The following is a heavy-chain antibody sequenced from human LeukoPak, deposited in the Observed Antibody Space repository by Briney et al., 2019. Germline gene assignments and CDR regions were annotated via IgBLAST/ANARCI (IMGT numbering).Heavy chain of an antibody. J-gene: IGHJ3*02. Sequence: GESLKISFKSSGYRFDDYWMGWVRQMPGKGLEWMGVIWPGDSKINYNPSFQDQVTISIDKSITTAYLQWSSLKASDTAMYYCATYSYTGGYYAFDIWGQGTMVTVSS. CDR2: IWPGDSKI. D-gene: IGHD3-22*01. CDR3: ATYSYTGGYYAFDI. CDR1: GYRFDDYW. V-gene: IGHV5-51*01.